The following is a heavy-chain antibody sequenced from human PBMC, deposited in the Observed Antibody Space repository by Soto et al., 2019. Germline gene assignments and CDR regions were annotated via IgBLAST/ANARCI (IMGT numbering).Heavy chain of an antibody. V-gene: IGHV4-39*01. Sequence: SEILSLTCTVSGGSISSSSYYWGWIRQPPGKGLEWIGSIYYTGSTYYNPSLKSRVTISVDTSKNQFSLKLSSVTAADTAVYYCARQGYYGSGSYYKFRWFDPWGQGTLVTVSS. D-gene: IGHD3-10*01. CDR3: ARQGYYGSGSYYKFRWFDP. CDR2: IYYTGST. CDR1: GGSISSSSYY. J-gene: IGHJ5*02.